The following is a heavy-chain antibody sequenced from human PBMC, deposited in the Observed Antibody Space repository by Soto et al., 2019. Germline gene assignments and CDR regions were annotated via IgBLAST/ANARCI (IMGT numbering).Heavy chain of an antibody. Sequence: QVQLVQSGAEVKKPGSSVKVSCKASEGTFRTYTIIWVRQAPGQGLEWMGGIPTFGAADYAQKFQGRVTITADESTSTAYMELSSLRSEDTAVYYCARVRYCTGNRCSHYSGVDVWGQGTTVTVSS. D-gene: IGHD2-8*02. CDR1: EGTFRTYT. CDR2: IPTFGAA. CDR3: ARVRYCTGNRCSHYSGVDV. J-gene: IGHJ6*02. V-gene: IGHV1-69*13.